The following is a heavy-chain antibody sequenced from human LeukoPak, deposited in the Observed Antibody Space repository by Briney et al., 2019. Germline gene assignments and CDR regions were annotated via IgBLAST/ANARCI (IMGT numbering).Heavy chain of an antibody. J-gene: IGHJ4*02. CDR2: INTYSGNR. CDR1: GYILNDYV. V-gene: IGHV1-18*01. D-gene: IGHD6-13*01. Sequence: GASVKVSCKASGYILNDYVFSWVRQGPGQGLGWMGWINTYSGNRNYAQKLQGRVTMTTDTSTSTAYMELRSLRSDDTAIYYCARESVAAAGTFDSWGRGTLVTVSS. CDR3: ARESVAAAGTFDS.